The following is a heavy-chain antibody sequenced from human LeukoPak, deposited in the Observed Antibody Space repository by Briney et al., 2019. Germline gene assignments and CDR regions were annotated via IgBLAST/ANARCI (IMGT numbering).Heavy chain of an antibody. J-gene: IGHJ4*02. Sequence: SETLSLTCSVSGASISSSSYYWGWVRQPPGRGLEWIGSFYYSGSTYYNPSLKSRVTISVDTSKTHFSLKVSSVTAADTAVYYCARLELYSSSWYGYWGQGTLVTVSS. CDR2: FYYSGST. CDR1: GASISSSSYY. D-gene: IGHD6-13*01. V-gene: IGHV4-39*01. CDR3: ARLELYSSSWYGY.